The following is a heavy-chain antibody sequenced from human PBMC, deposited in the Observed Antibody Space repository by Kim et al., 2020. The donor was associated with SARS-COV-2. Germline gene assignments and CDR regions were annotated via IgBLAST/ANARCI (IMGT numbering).Heavy chain of an antibody. CDR3: ARLTGSSWYGNWFDP. Sequence: PSLNGRVPISVDTSKNQFSLKLSSVTAADTAVYYCARLTGSSWYGNWFDPWGQGTLVTVSS. J-gene: IGHJ5*02. V-gene: IGHV4-39*01. D-gene: IGHD6-13*01.